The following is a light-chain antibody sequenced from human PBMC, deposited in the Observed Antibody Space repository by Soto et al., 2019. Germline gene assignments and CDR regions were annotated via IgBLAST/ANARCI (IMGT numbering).Light chain of an antibody. CDR1: QSVSSSS. CDR2: DSS. CDR3: QQYGSSPLT. V-gene: IGKV3D-20*01. Sequence: EIVLTQSPATLSLSPGERATLSCGASQSVSSSSLAWYQQKPGLAPRLLIYDSSSRVTGIPDRFSGSGSGTDFTLTISRLEPEDFAVYYCQQYGSSPLTFGGGTKVDI. J-gene: IGKJ4*01.